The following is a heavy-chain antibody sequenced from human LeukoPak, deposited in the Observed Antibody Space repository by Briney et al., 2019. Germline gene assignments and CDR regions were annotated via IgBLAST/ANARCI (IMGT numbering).Heavy chain of an antibody. D-gene: IGHD5-18*01. CDR2: IYTSGSN. CDR1: GGSISSYY. CDR3: ARIGGDTAMGPFDY. Sequence: PSETLSLTCTVSGGSISSYYWSWIRQPAGKGLEWIGRIYTSGSNNYNPSLKSRVTMSVDTSKNQFSLKLSSVTAADTAVYYCARIGGDTAMGPFDYWGQGTLVTVSS. J-gene: IGHJ4*02. V-gene: IGHV4-4*07.